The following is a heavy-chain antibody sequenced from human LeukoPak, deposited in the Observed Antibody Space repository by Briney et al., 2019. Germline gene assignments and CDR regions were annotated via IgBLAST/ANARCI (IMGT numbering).Heavy chain of an antibody. D-gene: IGHD3-16*01. CDR2: IYVSGDT. CDR3: ARDRLQYFDY. V-gene: IGHV3-53*01. Sequence: GGSLRLSCAASGFTGSDFYMSWVRQAPGKGLEWVSLIYVSGDTYYTDSVKGRFTISRDTSENTLYLQMNSLRVEDTAVYYCARDRLQYFDYWGQGTLVTVSS. J-gene: IGHJ4*02. CDR1: GFTGSDFY.